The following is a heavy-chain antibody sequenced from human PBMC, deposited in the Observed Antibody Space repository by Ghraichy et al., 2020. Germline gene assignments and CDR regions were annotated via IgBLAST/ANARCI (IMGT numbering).Heavy chain of an antibody. D-gene: IGHD3-22*01. CDR1: GDSITDSTYY. J-gene: IGHJ4*02. CDR2: LYYRGTT. CDR3: ASPRGQTYYGSGYYFGFDH. Sequence: SETLSLTCIVSGDSITDSTYYWGCIRQSPGKGLEWIGSLYYRGTTYYNPSLKSRVNISVDTSKNHLSLKLNSATATDTGVYYCASPRGQTYYGSGYYFGFDHWGQGIQVTVSS. V-gene: IGHV4-39*02.